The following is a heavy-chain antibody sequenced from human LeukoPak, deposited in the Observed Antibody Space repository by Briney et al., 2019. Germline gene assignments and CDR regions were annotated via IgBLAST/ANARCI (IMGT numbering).Heavy chain of an antibody. Sequence: SETLSLTCTVSGGSISSYYWSWIRQPPGKGLEWIGYIYYSGSTNYNPSLKSRVTISVDTSKNQFSLKLSSVTAADTAVYYCARGITSGYDIYYYYYYYMDVWGKGTTVTVSS. CDR3: ARGITSGYDIYYYYYYYMDV. D-gene: IGHD5-12*01. J-gene: IGHJ6*03. V-gene: IGHV4-59*01. CDR1: GGSISSYY. CDR2: IYYSGST.